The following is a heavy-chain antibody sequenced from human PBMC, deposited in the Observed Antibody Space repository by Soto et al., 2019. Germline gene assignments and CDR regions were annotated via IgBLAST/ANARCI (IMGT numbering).Heavy chain of an antibody. CDR2: IIPIFGTA. J-gene: IGHJ4*02. D-gene: IGHD3-22*01. CDR3: ARPSPLYDSSGYGYYFDY. V-gene: IGHV1-69*13. Sequence: GASEKVSCKASGGTFSSYAISWVRQAPGQGLEWMGGIIPIFGTANYAQKFQGRVTITADESTSTAYMELSSLRSEDTAVYYCARPSPLYDSSGYGYYFDYWGQGTLVTVSS. CDR1: GGTFSSYA.